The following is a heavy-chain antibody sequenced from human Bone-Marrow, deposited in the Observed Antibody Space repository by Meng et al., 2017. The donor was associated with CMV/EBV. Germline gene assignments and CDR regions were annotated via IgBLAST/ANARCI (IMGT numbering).Heavy chain of an antibody. CDR1: GFAFSNAW. V-gene: IGHV3-15*01. CDR3: AKDGSELELRG. CDR2: IKSKTDGGTT. Sequence: GGSLRLSCAASGFAFSNAWMSWVRQAPGKGLEWVGRIKSKTDGGTTDYAAPVKGRFTISRDNSKNTLYLQMNSLRAEDTAVYYCAKDGSELELRGWGQGTLVTVSS. D-gene: IGHD1-7*01. J-gene: IGHJ4*02.